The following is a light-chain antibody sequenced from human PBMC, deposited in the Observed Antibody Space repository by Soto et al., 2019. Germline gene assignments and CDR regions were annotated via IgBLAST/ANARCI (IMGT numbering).Light chain of an antibody. CDR2: KNN. CDR3: AAWDDSLSGHL. Sequence: QSVLTQPPSASGTPGQKVSISCSGSGSNIGSNYVYWYQQLPGTAPKLLIYKNNQRPSGVPDRFSGSKSDTSASLAISGLRSEDEADYYCAAWDDSLSGHLFGTGTKVPS. V-gene: IGLV1-47*01. J-gene: IGLJ1*01. CDR1: GSNIGSNY.